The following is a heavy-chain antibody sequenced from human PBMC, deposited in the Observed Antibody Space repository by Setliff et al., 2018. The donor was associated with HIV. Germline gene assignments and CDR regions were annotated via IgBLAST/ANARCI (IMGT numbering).Heavy chain of an antibody. V-gene: IGHV1-69*13. CDR2: IIPIFGTA. J-gene: IGHJ4*02. CDR3: ARGDMIAFGGVGPFDY. D-gene: IGHD3-16*01. Sequence: SVKVSCKASGGIFSNYAINWVRLAPGQGLEWMGGIIPIFGTADYAQRFQGRVTITADESTSTAYMELSSLRSADTAVYYCARGDMIAFGGVGPFDYWGQGTRVTVSS. CDR1: GGIFSNYA.